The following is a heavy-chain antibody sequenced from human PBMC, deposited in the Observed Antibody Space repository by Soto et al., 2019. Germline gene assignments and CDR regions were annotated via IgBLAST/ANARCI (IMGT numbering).Heavy chain of an antibody. CDR1: GGTFSSYA. Sequence: GASVKVSCKASGGTFSSYAISWVRQAPGQGLEWTGGIIPIFGTANYAQKFQGRVTITADESTSTAYMELSSLRSEDTAVYYCATKLGFGAFDIWGQGTMVTVSS. CDR2: IIPIFGTA. CDR3: ATKLGFGAFDI. V-gene: IGHV1-69*13. J-gene: IGHJ3*02. D-gene: IGHD7-27*01.